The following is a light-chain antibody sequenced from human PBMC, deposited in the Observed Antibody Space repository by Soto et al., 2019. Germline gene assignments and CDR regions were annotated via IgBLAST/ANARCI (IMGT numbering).Light chain of an antibody. V-gene: IGKV1-5*03. CDR1: QTISSW. CDR2: KAS. CDR3: QHYNSYSQA. Sequence: DIQMTQSPSTLSGSVGDRVTITCRASQTISSWLAWYQQKPGKAPKLLIYKASTLKSGVPSRLSGSGSGPEFTLTISSLQTDDFATYYCQHYNSYSQALGQGTKVDTK. J-gene: IGKJ1*01.